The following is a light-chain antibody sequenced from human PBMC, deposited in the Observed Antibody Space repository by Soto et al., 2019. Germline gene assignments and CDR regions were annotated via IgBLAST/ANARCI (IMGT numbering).Light chain of an antibody. J-gene: IGKJ2*01. CDR1: ESVSSSY. V-gene: IGKV3-20*01. Sequence: EIVLTQSPGTLSLSPGERATLSCRASESVSSSYLAWYQQKPGQTPRLLIYGASTRATGIPDRFSASGSGTDFTLTISRLEPEDFPVYYCQQFAGAPRTFGQGTKLEIK. CDR3: QQFAGAPRT. CDR2: GAS.